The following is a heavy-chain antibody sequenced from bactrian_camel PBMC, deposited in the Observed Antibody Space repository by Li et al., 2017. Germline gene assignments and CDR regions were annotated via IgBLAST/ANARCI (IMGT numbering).Heavy chain of an antibody. J-gene: IGHJ4*01. CDR1: GYTYTSYC. CDR2: IGSDGST. D-gene: IGHD1*01. V-gene: IGHV3S55*01. Sequence: HVQLVESGGGSVQAGGSLRLSCAFSGYTYTSYCQGWFRQVSGKKREAVARIGSDGSTTYAGSVKGRFTISKDDDILYLQMNDLKPDDTAMYYCAAVALEERDGLVSCARWSQGTQVTVS.